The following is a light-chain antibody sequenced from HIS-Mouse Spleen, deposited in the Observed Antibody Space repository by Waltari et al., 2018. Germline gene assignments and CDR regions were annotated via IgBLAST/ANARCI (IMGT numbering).Light chain of an antibody. CDR2: GKN. V-gene: IGLV3-19*01. Sequence: SSELTQDPAVSVALGQTVRITCQGGSLRSSYASWYQQKPGQAPVLVIYGKNNRPSGIPDRFSGSSSGNTASLTITGAQAEDEADYYCNSRDSSGNHLVFGGGTKLTVL. CDR1: SLRSSY. CDR3: NSRDSSGNHLV. J-gene: IGLJ3*02.